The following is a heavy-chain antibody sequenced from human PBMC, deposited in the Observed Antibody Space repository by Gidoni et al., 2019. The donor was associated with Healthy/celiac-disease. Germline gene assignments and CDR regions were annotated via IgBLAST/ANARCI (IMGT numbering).Heavy chain of an antibody. CDR2: IAYDGSNN. D-gene: IGHD1-26*01. CDR3: AKEVGATILGWFDP. V-gene: IGHV3-30*18. CDR1: GFTFRSYG. J-gene: IGHJ5*02. Sequence: QVQLVESGVGVVQQRSYLRLSCSASGFTFRSYGMNCVRQAPGKGLEWVAVIAYDGSNNYYAGSVKGRFTISRDNSKNTLYLQMNILRAEDTAVDYCAKEVGATILGWFDPWGQGTLVTVS.